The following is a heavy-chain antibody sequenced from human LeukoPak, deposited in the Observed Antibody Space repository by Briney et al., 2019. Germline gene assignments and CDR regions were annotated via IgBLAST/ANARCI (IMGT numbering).Heavy chain of an antibody. Sequence: PSETLSLTCTVSGGSLDSFYWSWIRQPPGKGLEYIGYIYYSGTTNYDPSLKGRVTTSVDMSKNQFPLKLISVTAADTAVYYCARDPPGKGALDFWGQGTLVTVSS. J-gene: IGHJ4*02. CDR1: GGSLDSFY. V-gene: IGHV4-59*01. D-gene: IGHD3-16*01. CDR3: ARDPPGKGALDF. CDR2: IYYSGTT.